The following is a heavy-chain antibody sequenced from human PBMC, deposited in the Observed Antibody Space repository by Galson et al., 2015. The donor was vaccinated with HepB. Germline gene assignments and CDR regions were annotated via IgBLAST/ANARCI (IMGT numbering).Heavy chain of an antibody. CDR1: GFTFNNYA. CDR2: LSDNGAYT. V-gene: IGHV3-23*01. Sequence: SLRLSCAASGFTFNNYAMSWVRQAPGKGLQWVSSLSDNGAYTYYADSVKGRFTMSRDNSKNILYLQMNGLRAEDTAIYYCAKKGTRGANFAFADYWGQGVLVSVSS. J-gene: IGHJ4*02. CDR3: AKKGTRGANFAFADY. D-gene: IGHD1/OR15-1a*01.